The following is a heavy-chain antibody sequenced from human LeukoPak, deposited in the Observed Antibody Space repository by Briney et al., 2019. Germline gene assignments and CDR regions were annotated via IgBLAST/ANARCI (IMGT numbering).Heavy chain of an antibody. D-gene: IGHD2-2*01. CDR3: ARTIVVPAALGDWFDP. CDR2: IIPILGIA. Sequence: SVKVSCKASGGTFSSYTISWVRQAPGQGLEWMGRIIPILGIANYAQKFQGRVTITADKSTSTAYVELSSLRSEDTAVYYCARTIVVPAALGDWFDPWGQGTLVTVSS. J-gene: IGHJ5*02. CDR1: GGTFSSYT. V-gene: IGHV1-69*02.